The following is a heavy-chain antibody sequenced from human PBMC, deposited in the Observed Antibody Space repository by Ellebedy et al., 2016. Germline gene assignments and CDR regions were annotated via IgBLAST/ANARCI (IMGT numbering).Heavy chain of an antibody. D-gene: IGHD4-17*01. Sequence: SETLSLXCTVSGGSISSGDYYWSWIRQTPGKGLEWIGYTYYSGSTKYNPSLRSRLTISVATSKRHYSLKLNSVTAADTAVYYCVRAVGYGDLHTFDIWGQGTIVTVSS. CDR3: VRAVGYGDLHTFDI. CDR2: TYYSGST. CDR1: GGSISSGDYY. J-gene: IGHJ3*02. V-gene: IGHV4-30-4*01.